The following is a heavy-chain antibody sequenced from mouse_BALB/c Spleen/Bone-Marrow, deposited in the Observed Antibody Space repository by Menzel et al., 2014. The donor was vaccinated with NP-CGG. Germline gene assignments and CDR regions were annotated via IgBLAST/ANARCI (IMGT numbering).Heavy chain of an antibody. CDR2: IDPANGNT. CDR3: ARWEYYAMDY. J-gene: IGHJ4*01. V-gene: IGHV14-3*02. Sequence: EVQLQQSGAELVKPGASVKLSCTASGFNIKDTYMHWVKQRPEQGLEWIGRIDPANGNTKYDPKFQGKATITADTSSNTAYLQLSSLTSEDTAVCYCARWEYYAMDYWGQGTSVTVPS. D-gene: IGHD4-1*01. CDR1: GFNIKDTY.